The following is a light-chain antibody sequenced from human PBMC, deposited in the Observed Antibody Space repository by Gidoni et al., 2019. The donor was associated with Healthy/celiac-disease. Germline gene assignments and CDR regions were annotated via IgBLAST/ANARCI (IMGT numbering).Light chain of an antibody. CDR2: EVS. CDR3: SSYAGSNNVV. Sequence: QSALTQSSSASGSPGQSVTISCTGTSSDVGGYNYVSWYQQHPGKAPKLMIYEVSKRPSGVPDRFSGSKSGNTASLTVSGLQAEDEADYYCSSYAGSNNVVFGGGTKLTVL. CDR1: SSDVGGYNY. J-gene: IGLJ2*01. V-gene: IGLV2-8*01.